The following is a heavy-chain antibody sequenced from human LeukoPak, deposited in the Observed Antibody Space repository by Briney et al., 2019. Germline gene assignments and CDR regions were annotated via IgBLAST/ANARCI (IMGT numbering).Heavy chain of an antibody. V-gene: IGHV3-23*01. CDR2: INGGGDNT. CDR1: GFTFSSYS. J-gene: IGHJ4*02. Sequence: PGGSLRLSCAASGFTFSSYSMNWVRQAPGKGLEWVSAINGGGDNTYYADSVKGRFTISRDNSKNTLYLQMNSVRAEDTAVYYCAKGSSPLGFFDYWGQGTLVTVSS. CDR3: AKGSSPLGFFDY. D-gene: IGHD6-13*01.